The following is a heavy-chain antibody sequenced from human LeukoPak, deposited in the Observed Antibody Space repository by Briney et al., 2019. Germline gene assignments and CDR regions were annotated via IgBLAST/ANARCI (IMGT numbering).Heavy chain of an antibody. CDR1: GVTFSNYW. J-gene: IGHJ4*02. D-gene: IGHD2-2*03. Sequence: GGSLRLSCAASGVTFSNYWMSWVRQAPGKGLEWVANINQDGSEKNYVDSVMGRFTISRDNVENSLYLQMNSLRAEDTAIYYCAKDGYCSSISCYSGGVDYWGQGTLVTVSS. CDR3: AKDGYCSSISCYSGGVDY. CDR2: INQDGSEK. V-gene: IGHV3-7*03.